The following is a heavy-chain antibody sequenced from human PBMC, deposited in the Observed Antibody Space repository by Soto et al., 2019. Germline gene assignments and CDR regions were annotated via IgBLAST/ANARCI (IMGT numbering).Heavy chain of an antibody. D-gene: IGHD6-13*01. J-gene: IGHJ4*02. Sequence: ASVKVSCKSSGYTFTSYVSSWVRQAPGQGLEWMGWISAYNGNTNYAQKLQGRVTMTTDTSTSTAYTELRSLRSDDTAVYYCATSNLGIAAAGTNFEYWGQGTLVTVSS. CDR2: ISAYNGNT. V-gene: IGHV1-18*01. CDR3: ATSNLGIAAAGTNFEY. CDR1: GYTFTSYV.